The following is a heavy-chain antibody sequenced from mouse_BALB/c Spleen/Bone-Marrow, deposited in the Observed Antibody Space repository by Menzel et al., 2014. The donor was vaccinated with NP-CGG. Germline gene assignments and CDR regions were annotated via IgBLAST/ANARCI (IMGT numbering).Heavy chain of an antibody. CDR1: GYTFSTYW. V-gene: IGHV1-9*01. J-gene: IGHJ2*01. CDR3: ARHGSSGFDY. Sequence: QVQLQQSGAELMKPGASVKISCKATGYTFSTYWIEWVKQRPGHGLEWIGEILPGNGNTDYNEKFKGKATFTADTSSNTAYMQRSSLTSEDSAVFYCARHGSSGFDYWGQGTALTVSS. CDR2: ILPGNGNT. D-gene: IGHD1-1*01.